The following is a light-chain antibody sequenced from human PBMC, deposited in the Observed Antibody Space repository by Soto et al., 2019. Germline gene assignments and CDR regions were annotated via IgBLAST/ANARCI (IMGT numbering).Light chain of an antibody. V-gene: IGLV3-21*02. J-gene: IGLJ2*01. CDR3: QVWDYGSDDVV. CDR2: HDS. Sequence: SYELTQPPSVSVAPGQTASITCGGDNIGGRSVHWYQQKPGQAPVAVVDHDSDRPSGTAERFSGSNCGNMATLTISRVEAGDEAVDHCQVWDYGSDDVVFGGGTKLTVL. CDR1: NIGGRS.